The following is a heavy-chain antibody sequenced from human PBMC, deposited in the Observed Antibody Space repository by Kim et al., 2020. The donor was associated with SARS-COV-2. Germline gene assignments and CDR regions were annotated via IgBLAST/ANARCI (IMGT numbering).Heavy chain of an antibody. J-gene: IGHJ4*02. CDR1: GFTFSSYS. CDR3: ARAITGTNRRETGVGY. D-gene: IGHD1-20*01. Sequence: GGSLRLSCAASGFTFSSYSMNWVRQAPGKGLEWVSSISSSSSYIYYADSVKGRFTISRDNTKNSLYLQMNSLRAEDTAVYYCARAITGTNRRETGVGYWGQGTLVTVSS. CDR2: ISSSSSYI. V-gene: IGHV3-21*01.